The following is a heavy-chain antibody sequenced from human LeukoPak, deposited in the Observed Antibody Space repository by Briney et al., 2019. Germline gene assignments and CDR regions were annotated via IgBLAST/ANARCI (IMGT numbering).Heavy chain of an antibody. Sequence: SETLSLTCTVSGGSISSYYWSWIRQPPGKGLEWIGYIYYSGSTNCNPSLKSRVTISVDTSKNQFSLKLSSVTAADTAVYYCARSLAPRGVEYFQHWGQGTLVTVSS. CDR1: GGSISSYY. CDR3: ARSLAPRGVEYFQH. V-gene: IGHV4-59*01. J-gene: IGHJ1*01. D-gene: IGHD3-3*01. CDR2: IYYSGST.